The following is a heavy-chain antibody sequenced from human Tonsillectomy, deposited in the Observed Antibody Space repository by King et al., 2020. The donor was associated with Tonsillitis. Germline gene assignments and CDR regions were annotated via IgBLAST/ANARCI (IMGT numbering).Heavy chain of an antibody. CDR1: GVSFSTYA. D-gene: IGHD3-22*01. Sequence: VQLVESGGGLVQPGGSLRLSCAASGVSFSTYAMSWVRQAPGKGLEWGSAISATTGSTYYADSVKGRFTISRDNSKNMMYLQMNSLRADDTAVYYCAKVDSSDYSYGYFDYWGQGTLVTVSS. CDR2: ISATTGST. CDR3: AKVDSSDYSYGYFDY. J-gene: IGHJ4*02. V-gene: IGHV3-23*04.